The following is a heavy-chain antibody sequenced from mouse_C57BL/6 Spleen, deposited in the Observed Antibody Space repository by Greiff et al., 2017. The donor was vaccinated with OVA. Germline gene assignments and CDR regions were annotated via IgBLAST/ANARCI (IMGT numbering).Heavy chain of an antibody. D-gene: IGHD1-1*01. V-gene: IGHV5-6*01. Sequence: DVHLVESGGDLVKPGGSLKLSCAASGFTFSSYGMSWVRQTPDKRLEWVATISSGGSYTYYPDSVKGRFTISRDNAKNTLYLQMSSLKSEDTAMYYCARHEAVVGAYWGQGTLVTVSA. J-gene: IGHJ3*01. CDR2: ISSGGSYT. CDR1: GFTFSSYG. CDR3: ARHEAVVGAY.